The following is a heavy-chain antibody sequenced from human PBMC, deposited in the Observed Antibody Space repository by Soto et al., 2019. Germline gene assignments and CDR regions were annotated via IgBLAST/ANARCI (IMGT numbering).Heavy chain of an antibody. CDR3: ASSTRQYSGSYFDY. J-gene: IGHJ4*02. Sequence: EVQLVESGGGLVQPGGSLRLSCAASGFTFSSYSMNWVRQAPGKGLEWVSYISSSSSTIYYADSVKGRFTISRDNAKNSLYLQMNSLRDEDTAVYYCASSTRQYSGSYFDYWGQGTLVTVSS. V-gene: IGHV3-48*02. D-gene: IGHD1-26*01. CDR1: GFTFSSYS. CDR2: ISSSSSTI.